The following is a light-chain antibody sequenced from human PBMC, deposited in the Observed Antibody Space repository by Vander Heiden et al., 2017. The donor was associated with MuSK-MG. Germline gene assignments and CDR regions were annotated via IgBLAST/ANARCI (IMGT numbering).Light chain of an antibody. J-gene: IGLJ2*01. V-gene: IGLV2-14*01. CDR3: SSYTSSSTVV. Sequence: QPALTQPASVSGSPGRSSTIPCTGTSSDVGCYNYVSWYQQHPGKAPKLMIYDVSNRPSGVSNRFSGSKSGNTASLTISGLQAEDEADYYCSSYTSSSTVVFGGGTKLTVL. CDR1: SSDVGCYNY. CDR2: DVS.